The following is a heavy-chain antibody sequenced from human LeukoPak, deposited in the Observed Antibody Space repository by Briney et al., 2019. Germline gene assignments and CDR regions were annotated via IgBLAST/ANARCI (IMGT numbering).Heavy chain of an antibody. V-gene: IGHV3-7*01. Sequence: PGGSLRLSCAASGFTFSSYGMHWVRQAPGKGLEWVANIKQDGSEKYYVDSVKGRFTISRDNAKNSLYLQMNSLRAEDTAVYYCARSYSSSWYFYRPYYFDYWGQGTLVTVSS. CDR2: IKQDGSEK. CDR1: GFTFSSYG. CDR3: ARSYSSSWYFYRPYYFDY. D-gene: IGHD6-13*01. J-gene: IGHJ4*02.